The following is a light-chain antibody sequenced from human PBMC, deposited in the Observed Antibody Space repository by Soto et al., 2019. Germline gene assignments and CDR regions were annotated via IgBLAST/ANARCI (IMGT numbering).Light chain of an antibody. CDR2: DAS. Sequence: EIVLTQSPATLSLSPWERATLSCSASQSVSSYLAWYQQKPGQAPRLLIYDASNRATGIPARFSGSGSGTDFTLTISSLEPEDFAVYYCQQRSNWPPWTFGQGTKLDIK. J-gene: IGKJ1*01. CDR3: QQRSNWPPWT. V-gene: IGKV3-11*01. CDR1: QSVSSY.